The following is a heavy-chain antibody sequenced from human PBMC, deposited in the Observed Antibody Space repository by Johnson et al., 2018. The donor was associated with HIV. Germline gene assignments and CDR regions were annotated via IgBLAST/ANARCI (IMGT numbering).Heavy chain of an antibody. CDR1: GFIFSSYG. CDR2: ISSDGSNI. J-gene: IGHJ3*02. CDR3: ALLRFLEWLLPGEAFDI. Sequence: QVQLVESGGGVVQPGRSLRLSCTTSGFIFSSYGMHWVRQSPGKGLEWVAFISSDGSNIYYADSVRGRFTISRDNSNNTLYLQMNSLRPEDTAVYNCALLRFLEWLLPGEAFDIRGQGTMVTVSS. D-gene: IGHD3-3*01. V-gene: IGHV3-30*03.